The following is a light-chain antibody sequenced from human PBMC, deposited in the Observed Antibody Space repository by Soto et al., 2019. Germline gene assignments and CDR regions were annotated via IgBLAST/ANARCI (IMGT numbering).Light chain of an antibody. CDR1: SSDIGGYNY. CDR3: SSHTGSGALWV. V-gene: IGLV2-14*01. J-gene: IGLJ3*02. CDR2: EVS. Sequence: QSALTQPASVSGSPGQSITISCTGTSSDIGGYNYVSWYQHHPGKVPKLIIYEVSNRPSGVSNRFSGSKSANTASLTISGLQPEDEADYYCSSHTGSGALWVFGGGTKLTVL.